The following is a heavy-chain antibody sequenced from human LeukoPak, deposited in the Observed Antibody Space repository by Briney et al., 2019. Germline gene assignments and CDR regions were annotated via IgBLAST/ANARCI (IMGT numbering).Heavy chain of an antibody. D-gene: IGHD5-24*01. CDR1: GYTFTSYD. V-gene: IGHV1-8*01. J-gene: IGHJ6*02. CDR3: ARDGYKGDYYYYGMDV. Sequence: ASVKVSCKASGYTFTSYDINWVRQATGQGLEWMGWMNPNSGNTGYAQKFQGRVTMTRNTSISTAYMELSSLRSEDTAVYYCARDGYKGDYYYYGMDVWGQGTTVTVSS. CDR2: MNPNSGNT.